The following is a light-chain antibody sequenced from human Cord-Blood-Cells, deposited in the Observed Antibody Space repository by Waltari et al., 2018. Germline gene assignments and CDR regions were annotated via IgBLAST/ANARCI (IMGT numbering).Light chain of an antibody. V-gene: IGKV1-39*01. CDR2: AAS. J-gene: IGKJ2*01. CDR3: QQSYSTPYT. CDR1: QSISSY. Sequence: DILMTQSPSSLYASVGDRVTITCRASQSISSYLNWYQQKPGKAPKLLIYAASSLQSGVPSRFSGSGSGTDFTLTISSLQPEDFATYYCQQSYSTPYTFGQGTKLEIK.